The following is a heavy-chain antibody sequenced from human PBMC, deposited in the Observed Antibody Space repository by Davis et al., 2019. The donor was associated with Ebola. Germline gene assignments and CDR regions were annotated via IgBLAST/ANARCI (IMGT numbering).Heavy chain of an antibody. CDR3: ARERMQLDYFDY. V-gene: IGHV4-59*12. D-gene: IGHD6-6*01. J-gene: IGHJ4*02. CDR2: IYYSGST. CDR1: GGSISSYY. Sequence: MPSETLSLTCTVSGGSISSYYWSWIRQPPGKGLEWIGYIYYSGSTNYNPSLKSRVTISVDKSKNQFSLKLSSVTAADTAVYYCARERMQLDYFDYWGQGTLVTVSS.